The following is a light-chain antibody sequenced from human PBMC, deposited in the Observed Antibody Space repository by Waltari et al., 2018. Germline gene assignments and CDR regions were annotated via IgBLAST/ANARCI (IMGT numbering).Light chain of an antibody. CDR2: ENS. CDR3: GTWDSSLSGAV. CDR1: SSTIGNNY. Sequence: QSVLTQPPSVSAAPGQRVTTSCSGGSSTIGNNYVSWYRQFPGTAPKLLIYENSERPSGIPGRFSGSKSGTSATLDITGLQAGDEADYYCGTWDSSLSGAVFGGGTHLTVL. J-gene: IGLJ7*01. V-gene: IGLV1-51*02.